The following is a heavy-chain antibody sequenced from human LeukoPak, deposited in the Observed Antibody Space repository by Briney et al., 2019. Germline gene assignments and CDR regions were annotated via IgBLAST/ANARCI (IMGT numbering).Heavy chain of an antibody. CDR1: GGSISSYY. CDR3: ARDGGRTWHMDV. Sequence: SETLSLTCTVSGGSISSYYWSWIRQPPGKGLEWIGYIYYSGSTNYNPSLKSRVTISVDTSKNQFSLKLSSVTAADTAVYYCARDGGRTWHMDVWGKGTTVTVSS. V-gene: IGHV4-59*01. J-gene: IGHJ6*03. D-gene: IGHD3-16*01. CDR2: IYYSGST.